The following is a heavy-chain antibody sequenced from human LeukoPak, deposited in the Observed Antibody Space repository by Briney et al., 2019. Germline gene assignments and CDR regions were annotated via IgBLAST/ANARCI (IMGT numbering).Heavy chain of an antibody. D-gene: IGHD5-12*01. J-gene: IGHJ4*02. Sequence: GGSLRLSCAASGFSFSSYWMSWVRQAPGKGLEWVANIEEDGGEKHYVDSVKGRFTISRDNAMNSLFLQMNSLRAEDTALYYCARDVDANYWGQGALVTVSS. CDR3: ARDVDANY. CDR2: IEEDGGEK. V-gene: IGHV3-7*01. CDR1: GFSFSSYW.